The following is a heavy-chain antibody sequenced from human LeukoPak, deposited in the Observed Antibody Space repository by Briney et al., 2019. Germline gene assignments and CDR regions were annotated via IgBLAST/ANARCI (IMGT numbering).Heavy chain of an antibody. Sequence: GASVKVSCKASGYTFTGYYMHWVRQAPGQGLEWMGWINPNSGGTNYAQKFQGRVTMTRDTSICTAYMELSRLRSDDTAVYYCARVLVAYYYYYMDVWGKGTTVTASS. CDR3: ARVLVAYYYYYMDV. D-gene: IGHD1-26*01. CDR1: GYTFTGYY. CDR2: INPNSGGT. J-gene: IGHJ6*03. V-gene: IGHV1-2*02.